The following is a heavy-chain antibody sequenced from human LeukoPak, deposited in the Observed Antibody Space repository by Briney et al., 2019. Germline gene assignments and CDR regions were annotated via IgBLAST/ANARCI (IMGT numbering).Heavy chain of an antibody. CDR3: ARHSSSSLTPFDY. CDR2: IYPGDSDT. V-gene: IGHV5-51*01. CDR1: GYSFTSYW. Sequence: GESLKISCKGSGYSFTSYWIGGVRQLPGKVLGLVGIIYPGDSDTRYRPSFQGQVTISADTSISTAYLQWSSLKASDTAMYYCARHSSSSLTPFDYWGQGTLVTVSS. D-gene: IGHD6-6*01. J-gene: IGHJ4*02.